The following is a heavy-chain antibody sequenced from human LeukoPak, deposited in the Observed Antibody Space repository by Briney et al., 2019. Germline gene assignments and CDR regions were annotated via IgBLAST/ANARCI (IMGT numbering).Heavy chain of an antibody. CDR1: GGSISSYY. V-gene: IGHV4-59*08. D-gene: IGHD1-26*01. Sequence: SETLSLTCTASGGSISSYYWSWIRQPPGKGLEWIGYIYYSGSTNYNPSLKSRVTISVDTSKNQFSLKLSSVTAADTAVYYCARLVKVGATRFVDYWGQGTLVTVSS. CDR2: IYYSGST. J-gene: IGHJ4*02. CDR3: ARLVKVGATRFVDY.